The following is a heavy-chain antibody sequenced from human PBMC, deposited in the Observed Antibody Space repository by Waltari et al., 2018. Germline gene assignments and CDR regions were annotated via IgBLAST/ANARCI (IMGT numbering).Heavy chain of an antibody. J-gene: IGHJ4*02. V-gene: IGHV1-8*01. CDR3: ARPSSIAARRGIGY. CDR1: GYTFTSYD. Sequence: QVQLVQSGAEVKKPGASVKVSCKASGYTFTSYDINWVRQATGQGLEWMGWINPNSGNTGYAQKFQGRVTMTRNTSISTAYMELSSLRSEDTAVYYCARPSSIAARRGIGYWGQGTLVTVSS. CDR2: INPNSGNT. D-gene: IGHD6-6*01.